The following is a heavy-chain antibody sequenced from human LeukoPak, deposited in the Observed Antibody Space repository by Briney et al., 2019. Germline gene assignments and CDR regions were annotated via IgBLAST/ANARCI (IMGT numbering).Heavy chain of an antibody. D-gene: IGHD3-16*02. J-gene: IGHJ3*01. CDR2: INHSGST. Sequence: SETLSLTCAVYGGSFSGYYWSWIRQPPGKGLEWIGEINHSGSTNYNPSLKSRVTISVDTSKNQFSLKLSSVTAADTAVYYCARVMTNYDYVWGSYRYKTDAFDLWGQGTMVTVSS. CDR1: GGSFSGYY. V-gene: IGHV4-34*01. CDR3: ARVMTNYDYVWGSYRYKTDAFDL.